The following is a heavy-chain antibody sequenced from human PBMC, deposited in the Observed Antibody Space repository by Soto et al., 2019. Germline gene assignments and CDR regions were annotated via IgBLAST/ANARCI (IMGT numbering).Heavy chain of an antibody. CDR2: IRENSGST. Sequence: PGGSLRLSCAASGFTLSTYAMNWVRQAPGKGLEWVSSIRENSGSTDYADSVKGRFTISRDNSKNTLYLQMNSLRAEDTAVYYCAIKTTVTTLEDYYYYYGIDVWGQGTTVTVSS. J-gene: IGHJ6*02. CDR1: GFTLSTYA. D-gene: IGHD4-17*01. V-gene: IGHV3-23*01. CDR3: AIKTTVTTLEDYYYYYGIDV.